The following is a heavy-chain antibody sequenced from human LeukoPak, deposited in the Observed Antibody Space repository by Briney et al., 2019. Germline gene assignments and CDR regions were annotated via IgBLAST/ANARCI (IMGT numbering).Heavy chain of an antibody. CDR2: ISGSGGST. V-gene: IGHV3-23*01. D-gene: IGHD2-15*01. J-gene: IGHJ5*02. CDR1: GFTFSSYA. Sequence: PGGSLRLSCAASGFTFSSYAMSWVRQAPGKGLEWVSAISGSGGSTYYADSVKGRFTISRDNSKNTLYLQMNSLRAEDTAVYYCAKNGPCSGGSCYWFDPWGQRTLVTVSS. CDR3: AKNGPCSGGSCYWFDP.